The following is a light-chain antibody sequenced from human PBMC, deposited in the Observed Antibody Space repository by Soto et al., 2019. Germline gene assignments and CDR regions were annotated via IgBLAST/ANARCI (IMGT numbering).Light chain of an antibody. CDR3: SSYAGRSAFVV. Sequence: QSALTQPASVSGSPGQSITISCTGTSSDVGGYNLVSWYQQHPGKAPKLIICEGSKRPSGVSNRFSGSKSGNTASLTISGLQAEDEADYYCSSYAGRSAFVVFGGGTKVTVL. J-gene: IGLJ2*01. CDR1: SSDVGGYNL. CDR2: EGS. V-gene: IGLV2-23*03.